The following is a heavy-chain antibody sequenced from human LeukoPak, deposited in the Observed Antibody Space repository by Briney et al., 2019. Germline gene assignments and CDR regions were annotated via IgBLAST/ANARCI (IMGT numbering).Heavy chain of an antibody. D-gene: IGHD3-10*02. CDR3: ARGGVRGVSDY. Sequence: GGSLRLSCAASGFSFSDYYMSWIRQAPGKGLDWVSYISSSGSSIYYPDSVKGRFTISRDNAKNSLYLQMNSLRAEDTAVYYCARGGVRGVSDYWGQGILVTVSS. J-gene: IGHJ4*02. CDR2: ISSSGSSI. V-gene: IGHV3-11*01. CDR1: GFSFSDYY.